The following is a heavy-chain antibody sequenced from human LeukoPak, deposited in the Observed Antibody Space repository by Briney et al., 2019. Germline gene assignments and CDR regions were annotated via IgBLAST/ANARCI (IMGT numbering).Heavy chain of an antibody. V-gene: IGHV3-11*03. CDR3: ARCQYNSSPDF. CDR1: GFTFMDYS. Sequence: GGSLRLSCAASGFTFMDYSMSWIRQAPGKGLEWVSYISPTSDYTSYADSVMGRFTIFRDNAKNSLFLQMNSLRVEDTAVYYCARCQYNSSPDFWGQRTPLTVSS. D-gene: IGHD6-13*01. CDR2: ISPTSDYT. J-gene: IGHJ4*01.